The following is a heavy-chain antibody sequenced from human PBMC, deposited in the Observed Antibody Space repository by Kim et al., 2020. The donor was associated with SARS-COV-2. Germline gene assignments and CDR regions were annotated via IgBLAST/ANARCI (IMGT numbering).Heavy chain of an antibody. CDR3: ARDMYSSGSYYYDSSGFDDY. V-gene: IGHV3-30*01. D-gene: IGHD3-22*01. Sequence: RFTISRDNSKNTLYLQMNSLRAEDTAVYYCARDMYSSGSYYYDSSGFDDYWGQGTLVTVSS. J-gene: IGHJ4*02.